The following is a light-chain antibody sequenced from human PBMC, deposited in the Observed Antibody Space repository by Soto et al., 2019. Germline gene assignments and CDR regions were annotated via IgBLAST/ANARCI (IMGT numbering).Light chain of an antibody. Sequence: AIRMTQSPPSMSASTGDGVNITCRASQDIHIYLAWYQQKPGGAPKVLISGASTLQSGVPSRFSGSGSGTEFALTIRSLQAEALETYYCQQYYSYPYTFGQGTKVDIK. J-gene: IGKJ2*01. V-gene: IGKV1-8*01. CDR1: QDIHIY. CDR2: GAS. CDR3: QQYYSYPYT.